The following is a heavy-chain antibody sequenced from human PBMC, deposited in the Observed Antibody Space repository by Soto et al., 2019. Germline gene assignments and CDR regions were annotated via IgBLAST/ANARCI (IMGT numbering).Heavy chain of an antibody. CDR1: RVSMSDYF. CDR3: ARGGAVAGTYYSYYGMDV. D-gene: IGHD6-19*01. V-gene: IGHV4-4*09. Sequence: PSETLSLTCTGSRVSMSDYFWSWIQQPPGKGLEGIGYIFHTGSTNYNPSLRSRVIISLDTSKKQFSLKLNSVTAADTAVYYCARGGAVAGTYYSYYGMDVWGQGTTVTVSS. CDR2: IFHTGST. J-gene: IGHJ6*02.